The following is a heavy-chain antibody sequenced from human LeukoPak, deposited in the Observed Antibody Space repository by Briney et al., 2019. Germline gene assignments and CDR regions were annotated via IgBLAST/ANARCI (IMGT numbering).Heavy chain of an antibody. CDR3: AREFLFTDGYNHDFDY. D-gene: IGHD5-24*01. V-gene: IGHV3-53*01. CDR2: IRSAGTT. Sequence: GGSLRLSCAASGFTVSTNYMSRVRQAPGKGLEWVSVIRSAGTTAYANSVKGRFTISRDTSWNTLYLQMDSLRAEDTAVYHCAREFLFTDGYNHDFDYWGEGALVTVSS. CDR1: GFTVSTNY. J-gene: IGHJ4*02.